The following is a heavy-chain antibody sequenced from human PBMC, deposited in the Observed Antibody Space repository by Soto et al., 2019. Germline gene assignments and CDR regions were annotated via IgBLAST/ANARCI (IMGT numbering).Heavy chain of an antibody. CDR2: ISAYNGNT. CDR1: GYTFTSYG. V-gene: IGHV1-18*04. CDR3: ARDVPNYDFWSGPYYHYGMDV. J-gene: IGHJ6*02. Sequence: ASVKVSCKASGYTFTSYGISWVRQAPGQGLEWMGWISAYNGNTNYAQKLQGRVTTTTDTSTSTAYMELRSLRSDDTAVYYCARDVPNYDFWSGPYYHYGMDVWGQGTTFTVSS. D-gene: IGHD3-3*01.